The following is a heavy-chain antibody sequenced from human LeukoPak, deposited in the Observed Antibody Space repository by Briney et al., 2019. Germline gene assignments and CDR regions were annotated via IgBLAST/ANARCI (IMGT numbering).Heavy chain of an antibody. D-gene: IGHD3-10*01. J-gene: IGHJ6*03. V-gene: IGHV4-39*07. Sequence: SETLSLTCTVSGGSISSSTYYWGWIRQPPGKGLEWIGSIHYSGSTYYNPSLKSRVTISVDTSKNQFSLKLSSVTAADTAVYYCARGGPITMVRGVISQGMDVWGKGTTVAVSS. CDR2: IHYSGST. CDR1: GGSISSSTYY. CDR3: ARGGPITMVRGVISQGMDV.